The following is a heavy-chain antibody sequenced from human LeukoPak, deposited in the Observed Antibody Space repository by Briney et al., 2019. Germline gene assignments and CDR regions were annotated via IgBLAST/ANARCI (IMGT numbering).Heavy chain of an antibody. J-gene: IGHJ4*02. Sequence: GGSLRLSCAASGFTFSSYSMNWVRQAPGKGLEWVSSISSSSSYIYYADSVKGRFTISRDNAKNSLYLQMNSLRAEDTAVYYCARDRYFDWLSKTYYFDYWGQGTLVTVSS. V-gene: IGHV3-21*01. CDR1: GFTFSSYS. CDR3: ARDRYFDWLSKTYYFDY. CDR2: ISSSSSYI. D-gene: IGHD3-9*01.